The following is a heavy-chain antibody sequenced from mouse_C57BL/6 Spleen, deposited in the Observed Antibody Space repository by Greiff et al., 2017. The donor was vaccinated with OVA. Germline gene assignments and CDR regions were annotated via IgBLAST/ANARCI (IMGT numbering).Heavy chain of an antibody. CDR3: ARWGNYYVSSFFDY. V-gene: IGHV1-42*01. CDR2: INPSTGGT. J-gene: IGHJ2*01. Sequence: VQLQQSGPELVKPGASVKISCKASGYSFTGYYMNWVKQSPEKSLEWIGEINPSTGGTTYNQKFKAKATLTVDKSSSTAYMQLKSLTSEDSAVYYCARWGNYYVSSFFDYWGQVTTLTVSS. CDR1: GYSFTGYY. D-gene: IGHD1-1*01.